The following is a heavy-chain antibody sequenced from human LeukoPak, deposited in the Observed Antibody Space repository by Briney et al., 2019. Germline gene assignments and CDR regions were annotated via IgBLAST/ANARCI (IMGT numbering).Heavy chain of an antibody. Sequence: PGGSLRLSCAASGFTFSSYGMHWVRQAPGKGLEWVAVISYDGSNKYYADSVKGRFTISRDNSKNTLYLQMNSLRAEDTAVYYCTSPHTAMAPYYFDYWGQGTLVTVSS. V-gene: IGHV3-30*03. CDR2: ISYDGSNK. J-gene: IGHJ4*02. CDR1: GFTFSSYG. D-gene: IGHD5-18*01. CDR3: TSPHTAMAPYYFDY.